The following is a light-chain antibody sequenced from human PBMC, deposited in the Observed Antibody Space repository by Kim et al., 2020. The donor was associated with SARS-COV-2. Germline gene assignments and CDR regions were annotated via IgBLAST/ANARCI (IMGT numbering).Light chain of an antibody. Sequence: SYELTQPASVSVAPGQTARITCGGDNIGDYRVHWYQQKPGQAPLLVIYYDTDRPSGIPELFSGSNSGTTVTLTISSVEAGDEADYYCQVWHTGGDRVVFGGGTQLTVL. V-gene: IGLV3-21*01. J-gene: IGLJ2*01. CDR1: NIGDYR. CDR3: QVWHTGGDRVV. CDR2: YDT.